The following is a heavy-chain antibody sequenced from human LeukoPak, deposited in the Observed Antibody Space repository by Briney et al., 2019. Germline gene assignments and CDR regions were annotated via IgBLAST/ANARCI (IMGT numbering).Heavy chain of an antibody. Sequence: SETLSLTCTVSGGSISSYYWSWIRQPPGKGLEWIGYIYTSGSTNYNPSLKSRVTISVDTSKNQFSLKLSSVTAADTAVYYCARLGRGYSYGQLQLDPIYYFDYWGQGTLVTVSS. V-gene: IGHV4-4*09. CDR3: ARLGRGYSYGQLQLDPIYYFDY. D-gene: IGHD5-18*01. CDR1: GGSISSYY. J-gene: IGHJ4*02. CDR2: IYTSGST.